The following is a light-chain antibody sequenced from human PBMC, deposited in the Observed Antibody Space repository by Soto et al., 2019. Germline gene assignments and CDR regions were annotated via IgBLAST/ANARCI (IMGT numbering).Light chain of an antibody. CDR2: EVS. J-gene: IGLJ2*01. V-gene: IGLV2-8*01. CDR1: SSDVGAYNY. CDR3: SSYTSSSTPVV. Sequence: QSVLTQPPSASGSPGQSVTISCTGTSSDVGAYNYVSWYQQHPGKAPKLIIYEVSKRPSGVPDRFSGSKSGNTASLTVSGLQTEDEADYYCSSYTSSSTPVVFGGGTKLTVL.